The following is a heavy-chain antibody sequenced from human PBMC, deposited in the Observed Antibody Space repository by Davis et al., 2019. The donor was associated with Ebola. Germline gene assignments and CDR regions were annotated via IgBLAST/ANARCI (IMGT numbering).Heavy chain of an antibody. D-gene: IGHD2-2*01. V-gene: IGHV3-48*01. CDR3: ASPSVIVVVPAAIGRDAFDI. CDR2: ISSSSSTI. CDR1: GFTFSSYS. Sequence: PGGSLRLSCAASGFTFSSYSMNWVRQAPGKGLEWVSYISSSSSTIYYADSVKGRFTISRDNAKNSLYLQMNSLRSEDTAVYYCASPSVIVVVPAAIGRDAFDIWGQGTMVTVSS. J-gene: IGHJ3*02.